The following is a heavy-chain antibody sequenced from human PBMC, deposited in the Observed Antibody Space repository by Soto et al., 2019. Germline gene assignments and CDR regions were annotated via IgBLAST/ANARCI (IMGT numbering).Heavy chain of an antibody. CDR2: IIPIFGTA. V-gene: IGHV1-69*13. Sequence: GASVKVSCKASGGTFSSYAISWVRQAPGQGLEWMGGIIPIFGTANYAQKFQGRVTITADESTSTAYMELSSLRSEDTAVYYCARVKTRQQLAQYYFDYWGQGTLVTVPQ. J-gene: IGHJ4*02. CDR3: ARVKTRQQLAQYYFDY. CDR1: GGTFSSYA. D-gene: IGHD6-13*01.